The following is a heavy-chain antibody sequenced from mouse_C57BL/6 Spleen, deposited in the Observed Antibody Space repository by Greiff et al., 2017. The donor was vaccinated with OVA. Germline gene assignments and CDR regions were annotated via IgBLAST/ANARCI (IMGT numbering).Heavy chain of an antibody. J-gene: IGHJ3*01. V-gene: IGHV1-61*01. CDR1: GYTFTSYW. CDR3: ARAAVERTWFAY. D-gene: IGHD1-1*01. CDR2: IYPSDSET. Sequence: VQLQQPGAELVRPGSSVKLSCKASGYTFTSYWMDWVQQRPGQGLEWIGTIYPSDSETHYNQKLKDKATLTVDKSSSTAYMQLSSLTAEDAAVYYCARAAVERTWFAYWGQGTLVTVAA.